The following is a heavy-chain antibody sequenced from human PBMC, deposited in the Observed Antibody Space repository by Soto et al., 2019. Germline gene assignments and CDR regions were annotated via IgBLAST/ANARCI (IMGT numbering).Heavy chain of an antibody. J-gene: IGHJ4*02. V-gene: IGHV4-39*01. CDR1: GGSIDRSNYY. Sequence: SETLSLTCTVSGGSIDRSNYYWDWIRQPPGKGLEWIGTTYYNGNAYYNPSLKSRVTMSVDISKNQFSLKLISVTAADTAVYYCARHFVAVVIKGWGYWGQGTLVTVSS. D-gene: IGHD3-22*01. CDR2: TYYNGNA. CDR3: ARHFVAVVIKGWGY.